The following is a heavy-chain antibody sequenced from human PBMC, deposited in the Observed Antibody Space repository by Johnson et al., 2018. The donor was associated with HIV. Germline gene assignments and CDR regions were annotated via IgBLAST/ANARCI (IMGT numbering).Heavy chain of an antibody. D-gene: IGHD6-6*01. V-gene: IGHV3-66*01. CDR3: ARDVIKVIAARDDAFDI. CDR2: FYSGGST. CDR1: GFTFSSSV. J-gene: IGHJ3*02. Sequence: VQLVESGGGLVQPGGSLRLSCAAAGFTFSSSVMPWVRQAPGTGLEWVSVFYSGGSTYYADSVKGRFTISRDNSKNTLYLQMNRLRAEDTAVYYCARDVIKVIAARDDAFDIWGQGTMVTVSS.